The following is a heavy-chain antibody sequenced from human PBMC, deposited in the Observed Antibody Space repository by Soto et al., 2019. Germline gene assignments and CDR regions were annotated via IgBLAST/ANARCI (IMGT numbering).Heavy chain of an antibody. Sequence: PGGSLRLSCEVSGFSVTANYMSWVRQAPGKGLEWVSVIYSGGSTYYVGSVKGRFSISRDISKNTLYLQMNSLRGEDTAVFYCARVGGFDWLLYDAFDIWGQGTMVTVSS. V-gene: IGHV3-53*01. J-gene: IGHJ3*02. CDR1: GFSVTANY. D-gene: IGHD3-9*01. CDR3: ARVGGFDWLLYDAFDI. CDR2: IYSGGST.